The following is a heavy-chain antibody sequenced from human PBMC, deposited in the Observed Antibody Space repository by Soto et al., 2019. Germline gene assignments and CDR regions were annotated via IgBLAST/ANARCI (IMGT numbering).Heavy chain of an antibody. D-gene: IGHD3-22*01. CDR3: ARDLPYYDSSGLNRGFDP. Sequence: QVQLVQSGAEVKKPGASVKVSCKASGYTFTSYGISWVRQDPGQGREWMGWISAYNGNTNYAQKLQGRGTMTTDTSTSTAYMELRSLRSDDTAVYYCARDLPYYDSSGLNRGFDPWGQGTLVTVSS. CDR1: GYTFTSYG. V-gene: IGHV1-18*04. J-gene: IGHJ5*02. CDR2: ISAYNGNT.